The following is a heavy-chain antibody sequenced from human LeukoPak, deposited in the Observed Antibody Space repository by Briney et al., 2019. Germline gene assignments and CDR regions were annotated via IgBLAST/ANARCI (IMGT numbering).Heavy chain of an antibody. CDR3: AKGRYESSGFNWAA. CDR2: LSGSGGSA. Sequence: GGSLRLSCVASGFPFSSYWMTWVRQAPGKGLEWVSALSGSGGSAYYADSVKGRFTISRDNSKNTLYLQMNSLRAEDTAVYYCAKGRYESSGFNWAAWGQGTLVTVSS. J-gene: IGHJ4*02. D-gene: IGHD3-22*01. CDR1: GFPFSSYW. V-gene: IGHV3-23*01.